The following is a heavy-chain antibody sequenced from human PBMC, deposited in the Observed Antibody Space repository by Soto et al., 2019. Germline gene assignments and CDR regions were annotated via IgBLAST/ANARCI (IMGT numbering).Heavy chain of an antibody. CDR3: AVDPSGHDFHVDGCIEL. Sequence: QVQLVESGGGLVKPGGSLRLSCAASGFRFSDYYMVWIRQAPGKGLEWLAYVTSAGRTDFGADSVKGRFPSSGDTPQNALLLQMTRLRLEVTDVYYCAVDPSGHDFHVDGCIELWGQGTGVTVSS. CDR1: GFRFSDYY. V-gene: IGHV3-11*01. J-gene: IGHJ4*02. CDR2: VTSAGRTD. D-gene: IGHD5-12*01.